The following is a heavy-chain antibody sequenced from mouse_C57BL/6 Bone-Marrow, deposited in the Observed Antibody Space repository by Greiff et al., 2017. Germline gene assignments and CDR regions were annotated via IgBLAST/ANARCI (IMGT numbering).Heavy chain of an antibody. Sequence: VQLKESGPGLVKPSQSLSLTCSVTGYSITSGYYWNWIRQFPGNKLEWMGYISYDGSNNYNPSLKNRISITRDTSKNQFFLKLNSVTTEDTAKYYGARAPVTTVVDYWGQGTTLTVSS. D-gene: IGHD1-1*01. CDR2: ISYDGSN. CDR1: GYSITSGYY. V-gene: IGHV3-6*01. CDR3: ARAPVTTVVDY. J-gene: IGHJ2*01.